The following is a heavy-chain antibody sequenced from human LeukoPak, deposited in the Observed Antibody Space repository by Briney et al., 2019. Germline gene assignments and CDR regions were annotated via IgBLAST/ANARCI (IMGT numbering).Heavy chain of an antibody. V-gene: IGHV3-30*03. CDR1: GFTFSSYG. CDR2: ISYDGSNK. CDR3: ARERVSNYDFWSGYYSRAYYYYYYGMDV. D-gene: IGHD3-3*01. J-gene: IGHJ6*02. Sequence: GGSLRLSCAASGFTFSSYGMHWVRQAPGKGLEWVAVISYDGSNKYYADSVKGRFTISRDNSKNTLYLQMNSLRAEDTAVYYCARERVSNYDFWSGYYSRAYYYYYYGMDVWGQGTTVTVSS.